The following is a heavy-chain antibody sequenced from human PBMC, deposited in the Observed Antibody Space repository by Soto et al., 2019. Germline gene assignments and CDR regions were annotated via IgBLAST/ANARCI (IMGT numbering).Heavy chain of an antibody. V-gene: IGHV3-53*01. CDR3: ARDIACSSSSCQGDNFDI. D-gene: IGHD2-2*01. CDR1: GFSVTSNY. J-gene: IGHJ3*02. CDR2: IYSGGGT. Sequence: QLVASGGGLIQPGESLTLSCEASGFSVTSNYMYWVRQAPGKGLEWVSLIYSGGGTHYADFANGRFIISRDNSRNTLHLQMDKLRDEDTAIYYCARDIACSSSSCQGDNFDIWGRGTMVTVSP.